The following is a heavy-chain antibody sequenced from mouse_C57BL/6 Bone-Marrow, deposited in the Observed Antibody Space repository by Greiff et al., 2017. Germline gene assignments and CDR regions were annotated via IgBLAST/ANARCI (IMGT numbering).Heavy chain of an antibody. J-gene: IGHJ3*01. CDR1: GYTFTDYE. D-gene: IGHD4-1*01. Sequence: VQLQESGAELVRPGASVTLSCKASGYTFTDYEMHWVKQTPVHGLEWIGAIDPETGGTAYNQKFKGKAILTADKSSSTAYMELRSLTSEDSAVYYCTRSLANWDEGFAYWGQGTLVTGSA. CDR2: IDPETGGT. V-gene: IGHV1-15*01. CDR3: TRSLANWDEGFAY.